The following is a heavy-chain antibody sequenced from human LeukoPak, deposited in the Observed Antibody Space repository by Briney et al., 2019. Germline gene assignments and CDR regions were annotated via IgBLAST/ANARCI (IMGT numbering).Heavy chain of an antibody. CDR1: GGSIGSGSYY. D-gene: IGHD6-19*01. Sequence: NASETLSLTCTVSGGSIGSGSYYWSWIRQPPGKGLEWIGSIYYSGSTYYNPSLKSRVTISVDTSKNQFSLKLSSVTAADTAVYYCARVAGRGGWYFKDAFDIWGQGTMVTVSS. CDR3: ARVAGRGGWYFKDAFDI. V-gene: IGHV4-39*01. CDR2: IYYSGST. J-gene: IGHJ3*02.